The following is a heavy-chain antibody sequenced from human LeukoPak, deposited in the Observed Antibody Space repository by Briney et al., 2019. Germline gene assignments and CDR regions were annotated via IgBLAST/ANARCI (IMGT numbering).Heavy chain of an antibody. CDR1: GYSISSGYY. CDR3: ARTALSNWFDP. V-gene: IGHV4-38-2*02. Sequence: PSETLSLTCTVSGYSISSGYYWGWIRQPPGKGLEWIGEINHSGSTNYNPSLKSRVTISVDTPKNQFSLKLSSVTAADTAVYYCARTALSNWFDPWGQGTLVTVSS. CDR2: INHSGST. J-gene: IGHJ5*02.